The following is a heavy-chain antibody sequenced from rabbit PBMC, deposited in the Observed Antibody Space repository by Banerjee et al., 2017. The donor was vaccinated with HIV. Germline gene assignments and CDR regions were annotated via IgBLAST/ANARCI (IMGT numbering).Heavy chain of an antibody. CDR1: GFDFSSYW. J-gene: IGHJ4*01. CDR2: IYAANSGNT. V-gene: IGHV1S40*01. D-gene: IGHD4-1*01. CDR3: ARDTNGWNYFNL. Sequence: QSLEESGGGLVQPEGSLTLTCKASGFDFSSYWMCWVRQAPGKGPEWIACIYAANSGNTAYASWAKGRFTISKTSSTTVDLKMTSLTAADTATYFCARDTNGWNYFNLWGQGTLVTVS.